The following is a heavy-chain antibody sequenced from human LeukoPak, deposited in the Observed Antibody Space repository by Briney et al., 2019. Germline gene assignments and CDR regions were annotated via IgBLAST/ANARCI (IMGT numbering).Heavy chain of an antibody. J-gene: IGHJ3*02. Sequence: PGGSLRLSCAASGFTFSDYYMSWIRQAPETGLEWLSYTSPSGGTIYYTNSVKGRFTMSRDNAQNALYLEMNSLRAEDTAVYYCAREKKTEWTTGAFDMWGQGTMVIVSS. CDR2: TSPSGGTI. V-gene: IGHV3-11*01. CDR3: AREKKTEWTTGAFDM. CDR1: GFTFSDYY. D-gene: IGHD3-3*01.